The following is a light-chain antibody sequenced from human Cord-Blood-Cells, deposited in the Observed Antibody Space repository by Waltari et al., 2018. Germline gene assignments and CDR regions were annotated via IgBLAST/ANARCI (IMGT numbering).Light chain of an antibody. CDR2: DVS. J-gene: IGLJ3*02. CDR1: SSDVGGYNY. Sequence: QSALTQPASVSGSPGQSITISCTGTSSDVGGYNYVSWYQQHQGKAPKLMIYDVSNRPSGVSKRLPGSKVGNTASLALSGLQAEDEADYYCSSYTSSSTRVFGGGTKLTVL. CDR3: SSYTSSSTRV. V-gene: IGLV2-14*03.